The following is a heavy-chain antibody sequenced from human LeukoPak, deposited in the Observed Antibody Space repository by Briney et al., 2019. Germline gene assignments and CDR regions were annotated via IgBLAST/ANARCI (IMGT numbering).Heavy chain of an antibody. Sequence: ASVKVSCKASGGTFSSYAISWVRQAPGQGPEWMGGIIPIFGTANYAQKFQGRVTITADESTSTAYMELSSLRSEDTAVYYCARAGSYCSGGSCYAYWGQGTLVTVSS. J-gene: IGHJ4*02. V-gene: IGHV1-69*13. CDR1: GGTFSSYA. CDR2: IIPIFGTA. CDR3: ARAGSYCSGGSCYAY. D-gene: IGHD2-15*01.